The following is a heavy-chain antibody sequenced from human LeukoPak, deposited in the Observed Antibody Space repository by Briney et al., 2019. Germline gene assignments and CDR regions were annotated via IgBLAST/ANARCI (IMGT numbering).Heavy chain of an antibody. CDR3: ARDLRYCTNGVCYMGYGY. Sequence: GASVKVSCKASGYTFTSYGISWVRQAPGQGLEWMGWISAYNGNTNYAQKLQGRVTMTTDTSTSTAYMELRSLRSDDTAVYYCARDLRYCTNGVCYMGYGYWGQGTLVTVSS. J-gene: IGHJ4*02. V-gene: IGHV1-18*01. CDR2: ISAYNGNT. CDR1: GYTFTSYG. D-gene: IGHD2-8*01.